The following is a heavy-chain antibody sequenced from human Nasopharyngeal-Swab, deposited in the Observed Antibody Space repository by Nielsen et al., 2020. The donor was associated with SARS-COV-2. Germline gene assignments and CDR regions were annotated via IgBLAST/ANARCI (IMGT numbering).Heavy chain of an antibody. CDR1: GFTFSAYA. V-gene: IGHV3-30*04. Sequence: GESLKISCAASGFTFSAYAMHWVRQVPGEGLEWVAVISFDGRNQYYADAVKGRFTISRDNSKNSLYLQMNSLRAEDTAVYYCAREVPYSGHDDAFDIWGQGTMVTVSA. D-gene: IGHD5-12*01. CDR2: ISFDGRNQ. J-gene: IGHJ3*02. CDR3: AREVPYSGHDDAFDI.